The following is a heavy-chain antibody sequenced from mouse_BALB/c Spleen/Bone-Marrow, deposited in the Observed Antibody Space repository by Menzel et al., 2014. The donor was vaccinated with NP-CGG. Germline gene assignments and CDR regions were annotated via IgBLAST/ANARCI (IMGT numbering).Heavy chain of an antibody. CDR3: AGPDYYGSSSWFTY. CDR1: GFDFSRYW. J-gene: IGHJ3*01. Sequence: DVMLVESGGGLVQPGGSLKLSCAASGFDFSRYWMSWVQQAPGKGLEWIGEINPDSSTINYTPSLKDKFIISRDNAKNTLYLQMSKVRSEDTALYYCAGPDYYGSSSWFTYWGQGTLVTVSA. D-gene: IGHD1-1*01. CDR2: INPDSSTI. V-gene: IGHV4-1*02.